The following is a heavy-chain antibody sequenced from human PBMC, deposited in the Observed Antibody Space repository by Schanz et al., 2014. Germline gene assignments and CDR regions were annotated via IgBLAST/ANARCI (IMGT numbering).Heavy chain of an antibody. Sequence: QVQLVESWGGVVQPGRSLRLSCAASGFTFSSYGMHWVRQAPGKGLEWVAVIWYDGSNKYYADSVKGRFTISRDNSKNTLFLQINSLRAEDTAVYYCARDHTTESYYSAGPPIDYWGQGTLXTVSS. CDR2: IWYDGSNK. V-gene: IGHV3-33*01. CDR1: GFTFSSYG. J-gene: IGHJ4*02. D-gene: IGHD1-26*01. CDR3: ARDHTTESYYSAGPPIDY.